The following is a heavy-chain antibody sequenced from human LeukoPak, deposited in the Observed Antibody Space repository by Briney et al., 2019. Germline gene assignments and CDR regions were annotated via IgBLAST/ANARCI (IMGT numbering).Heavy chain of an antibody. CDR1: GFSLTTYG. CDR3: AKGFNYDILTGYYGFDY. Sequence: LTLTCTFSGFSLTTYGMCVSWIRQPPGKALEWVSDISGSGGSTYYADSVKGRFTISRDNSKNTLYLQMNSLRAEDTAVYYCAKGFNYDILTGYYGFDYWGQGTLVTVSS. D-gene: IGHD3-9*01. CDR2: ISGSGGST. J-gene: IGHJ4*02. V-gene: IGHV3-23*01.